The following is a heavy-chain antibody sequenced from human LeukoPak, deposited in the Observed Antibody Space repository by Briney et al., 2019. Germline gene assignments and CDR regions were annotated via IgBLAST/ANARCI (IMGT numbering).Heavy chain of an antibody. CDR3: ARDNLGLDY. V-gene: IGHV4-34*01. CDR2: INHSGST. CDR1: GGSFSGYY. D-gene: IGHD1-26*01. J-gene: IGHJ4*02. Sequence: PSGTLSLTCAVYGGSFSGYYWSWIRQPPGKGLEWIGEINHSGSTNYNPSLKSRVTISVDTSKNQFSLKLSSVTAEDTAVYYCARDNLGLDYWGQGTLVTVSS.